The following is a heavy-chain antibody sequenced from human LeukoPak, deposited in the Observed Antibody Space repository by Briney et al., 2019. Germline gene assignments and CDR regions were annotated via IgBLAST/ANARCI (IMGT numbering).Heavy chain of an antibody. J-gene: IGHJ6*03. D-gene: IGHD3-10*01. Sequence: ASVKVSCKASGYTFTSYDINWVRQATGQGLEWMGWMNPNSGNTGYAQKFQGRVTITRNTSISTAYMELSSLRSEDTAVYYCARRASTMARGVIWVDYYYYYMDVWGKGTTVTASS. V-gene: IGHV1-8*03. CDR1: GYTFTSYD. CDR2: MNPNSGNT. CDR3: ARRASTMARGVIWVDYYYYYMDV.